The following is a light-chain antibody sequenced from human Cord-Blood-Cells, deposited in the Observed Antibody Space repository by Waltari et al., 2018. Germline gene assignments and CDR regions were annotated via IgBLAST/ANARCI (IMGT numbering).Light chain of an antibody. J-gene: IGKJ1*01. Sequence: DIQMTQSTSTLSGSVGDRVTITCRASQSISSWLAWYQQKPGKAPKLLIYDASSLESGVPSRFRGSGSGTEFTLTISSLQPDDFASYYCQQYNSYGTFGQGTKVEIK. CDR2: DAS. V-gene: IGKV1-5*01. CDR3: QQYNSYGT. CDR1: QSISSW.